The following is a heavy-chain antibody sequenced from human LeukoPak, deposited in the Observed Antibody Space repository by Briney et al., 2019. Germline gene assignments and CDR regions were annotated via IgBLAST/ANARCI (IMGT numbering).Heavy chain of an antibody. CDR2: IGIDVRDS. V-gene: IGHV3-23*01. D-gene: IGHD3-10*01. CDR3: ARDRDYYGSGSYTPDY. J-gene: IGHJ4*02. CDR1: GFTFSNYV. Sequence: GGSLRLSCAASGFTFSNYVMTWVRQAPGKGLEWVSAIGIDVRDSDYADSVKGRFTISRDNSKNTLYLLMDSLRAEDTALYYCARDRDYYGSGSYTPDYWGQGTLVTVSS.